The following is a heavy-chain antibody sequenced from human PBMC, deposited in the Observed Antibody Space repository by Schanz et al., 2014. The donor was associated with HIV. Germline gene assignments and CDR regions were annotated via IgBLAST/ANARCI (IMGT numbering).Heavy chain of an antibody. Sequence: QVQLVESGGGVVRPGRSLRLSCAASGFSFSNYGMHWVRQAPGKGLEWVAVISHDGSKKYYADSVRGRITISRDNSKNTLYLQMNSLRADDTAVYYCAKDRNYYESKYRGKGNYYYYYGMDVWGQGTTVTVSS. J-gene: IGHJ6*02. CDR3: AKDRNYYESKYRGKGNYYYYYGMDV. D-gene: IGHD3-22*01. V-gene: IGHV3-30*18. CDR1: GFSFSNYG. CDR2: ISHDGSKK.